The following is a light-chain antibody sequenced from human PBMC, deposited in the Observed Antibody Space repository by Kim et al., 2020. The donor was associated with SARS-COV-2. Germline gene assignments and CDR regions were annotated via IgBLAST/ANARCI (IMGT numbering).Light chain of an antibody. CDR3: QQYDDYPQT. Sequence: SPGARATLSCRASQSVSRSYLAWYQQKPGQAPRLLIDGASNRATGIPDRFSGSGSGTDFTLTISRLEPEDSAVYYCQQYDDYPQTFGPGTKVDIK. CDR2: GAS. J-gene: IGKJ1*01. V-gene: IGKV3-20*01. CDR1: QSVSRSY.